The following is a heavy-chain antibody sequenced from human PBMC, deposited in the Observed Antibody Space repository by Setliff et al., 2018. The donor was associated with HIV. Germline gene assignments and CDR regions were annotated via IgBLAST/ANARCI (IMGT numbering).Heavy chain of an antibody. D-gene: IGHD3-3*01. Sequence: PGGSLRLSCAASGFAFSGFWRSWARQAPGEGLQWVANMDQDGKKKYYVGSVKGRFTISRDNAKNSLYLQMNSLRADNTAVYYGARDGDFWSGYLDYWGQGALVTVSS. CDR1: GFAFSGFW. CDR2: MDQDGKKK. CDR3: ARDGDFWSGYLDY. V-gene: IGHV3-7*03. J-gene: IGHJ4*02.